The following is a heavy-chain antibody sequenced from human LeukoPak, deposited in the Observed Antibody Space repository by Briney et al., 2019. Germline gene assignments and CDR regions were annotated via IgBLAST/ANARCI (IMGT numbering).Heavy chain of an antibody. Sequence: EASVQVSCKASGGTFSSYAISWVRQAPGQGLEWMGGIIPIFGTANYAQKFQGRVTITADESTSTAYMELSSLRSEDTAVYYCARDAGRGVSYNYWGQGTLVTVSS. CDR2: IIPIFGTA. D-gene: IGHD3-10*01. J-gene: IGHJ4*02. CDR1: GGTFSSYA. V-gene: IGHV1-69*13. CDR3: ARDAGRGVSYNY.